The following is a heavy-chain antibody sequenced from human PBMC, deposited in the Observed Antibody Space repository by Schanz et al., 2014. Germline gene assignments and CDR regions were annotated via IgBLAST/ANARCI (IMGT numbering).Heavy chain of an antibody. J-gene: IGHJ6*03. CDR3: ARPSDSSWYMDV. CDR2: ISGRSGTT. CDR1: GFTFSDYY. V-gene: IGHV3-11*06. D-gene: IGHD2-21*02. Sequence: MQLLESGGGLAQPGGSLRLSCAASGFTFSDYYMSWVRQAPGKGLEWVSTISGRSGTTNYADSVKGRFTISRDNAKNSLYLQMNSLRAEDTAVYYCARPSDSSWYMDVWGKGTTVTVSS.